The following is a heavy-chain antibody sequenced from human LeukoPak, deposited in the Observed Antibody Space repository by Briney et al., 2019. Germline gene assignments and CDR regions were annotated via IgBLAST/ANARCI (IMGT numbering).Heavy chain of an antibody. J-gene: IGHJ4*02. CDR1: GYTFTSYD. V-gene: IGHV1-8*01. CDR2: MNPNSGNT. Sequence: ASVKVSCKASGYTFTSYDINWVRQATGQGLEWMGWMNPNSGNTGYAQKFQGRVTMTRNTSISTAYMELSSLRSEDTAVYYCARGPRGAGDSDYWGQGTLVTVSS. CDR3: ARGPRGAGDSDY. D-gene: IGHD6-19*01.